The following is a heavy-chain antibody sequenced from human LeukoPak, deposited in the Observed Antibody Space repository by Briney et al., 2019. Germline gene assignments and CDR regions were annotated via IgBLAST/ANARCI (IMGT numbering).Heavy chain of an antibody. Sequence: SVKVSCKASEGTSSSYAISWVRQAPGQGLEWMGGIIPIFGTANYAQKFQGRVTITADESTSTAYMELSSLRSEDTAVYYCALCPYYDILTSYYFDYWGQGTLVTVSS. V-gene: IGHV1-69*13. CDR2: IIPIFGTA. CDR1: EGTSSSYA. D-gene: IGHD3-9*01. CDR3: ALCPYYDILTSYYFDY. J-gene: IGHJ4*02.